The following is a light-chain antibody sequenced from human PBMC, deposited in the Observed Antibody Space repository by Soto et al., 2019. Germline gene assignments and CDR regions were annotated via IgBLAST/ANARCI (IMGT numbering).Light chain of an antibody. CDR1: QSIASF. CDR2: DTS. J-gene: IGKJ4*01. V-gene: IGKV1-39*01. Sequence: DIQMTQSPSSLSASIVDTVTITCRASQSIASFLNWLQLKPGKAPKLLISDTSTLQSGVPARFSGGGSGTEFTLTIRSLQPEDSALYFCLQDYSPLLAFGAGTRVEIK. CDR3: LQDYSPLLA.